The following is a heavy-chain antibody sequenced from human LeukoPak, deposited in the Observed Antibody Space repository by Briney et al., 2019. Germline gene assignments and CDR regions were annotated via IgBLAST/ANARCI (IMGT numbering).Heavy chain of an antibody. Sequence: GGSLRLSCAASGFTFDDYAMHWVRQAPGKGLEWVSGISWNSGSIGYADSVKGRFTISRDNAKNSLHLQMNSLRAEDTAVYYCASWAGVVDDFNGPFDYWGQGTLVTVSS. J-gene: IGHJ4*02. D-gene: IGHD2-15*01. CDR2: ISWNSGSI. V-gene: IGHV3-9*01. CDR1: GFTFDDYA. CDR3: ASWAGVVDDFNGPFDY.